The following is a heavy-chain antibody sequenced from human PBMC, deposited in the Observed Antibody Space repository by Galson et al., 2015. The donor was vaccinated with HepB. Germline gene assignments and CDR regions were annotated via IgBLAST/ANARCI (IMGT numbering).Heavy chain of an antibody. CDR2: ISSSSSTI. J-gene: IGHJ4*02. CDR3: VRPHQGWGTTDY. D-gene: IGHD3-16*01. CDR1: GFAFSTYE. Sequence: SLRLSCAASGFAFSTYEMNWVRQAPGKGLEWISYISSSSSTIYYAASVKGRFTISRDNAKNSLYLQMNSLRAEDTAVYFCVRPHQGWGTTDYWGQGTLVTVSP. V-gene: IGHV3-48*03.